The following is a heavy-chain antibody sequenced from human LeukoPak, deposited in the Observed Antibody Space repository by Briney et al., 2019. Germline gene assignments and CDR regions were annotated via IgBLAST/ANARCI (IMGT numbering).Heavy chain of an antibody. CDR2: IWYDGSNK. J-gene: IGHJ6*03. Sequence: GRSLRLSCAASGFTFSSYVMHWVRQAPGKGLEWVAVIWYDGSNKYYADSVKGRFTISRDNSKNTLYLQMNSLRAEDTAVYYCARGFTVTTGYYYYYMDVWGKGTTVTVSS. D-gene: IGHD4-11*01. CDR3: ARGFTVTTGYYYYYMDV. V-gene: IGHV3-33*01. CDR1: GFTFSSYV.